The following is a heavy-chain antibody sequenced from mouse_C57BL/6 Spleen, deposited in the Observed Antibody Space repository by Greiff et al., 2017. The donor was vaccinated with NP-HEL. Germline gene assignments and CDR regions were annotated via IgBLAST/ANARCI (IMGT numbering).Heavy chain of an antibody. Sequence: VHLVESGGGLVKPGGSLKLSCAASGFTFSDYGMHWVRQAPEKGLEWVAYISSGSSTIYYADTVKGRFTISRDNAKNTLFLQMTSLRSEDTAMYYCASGLRRPWFAYWGQGTLVTVSA. CDR3: ASGLRRPWFAY. CDR1: GFTFSDYG. V-gene: IGHV5-17*01. CDR2: ISSGSSTI. J-gene: IGHJ3*01. D-gene: IGHD2-4*01.